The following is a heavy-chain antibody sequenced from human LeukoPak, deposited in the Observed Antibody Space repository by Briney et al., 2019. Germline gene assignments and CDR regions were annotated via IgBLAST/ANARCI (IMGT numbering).Heavy chain of an antibody. CDR3: ARIGMYYDILTGHDDAFDI. J-gene: IGHJ3*02. V-gene: IGHV1-8*01. D-gene: IGHD3-9*01. Sequence: ASVKVSCKASGYTFTSYDINWVRQATGQGLEWMGWMNPNSGNTGYAQKFQGRVTMTRNTSISTAYMELSSLRSEDTAVYYCARIGMYYDILTGHDDAFDIWGQGTMVTVSS. CDR2: MNPNSGNT. CDR1: GYTFTSYD.